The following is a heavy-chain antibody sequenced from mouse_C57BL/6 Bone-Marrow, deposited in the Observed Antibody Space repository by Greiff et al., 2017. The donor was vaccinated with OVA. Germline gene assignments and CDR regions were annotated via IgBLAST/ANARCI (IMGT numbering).Heavy chain of an antibody. D-gene: IGHD1-1*01. J-gene: IGHJ2*01. CDR2: ISPRDGST. Sequence: QVQLKQSGPELVKPGASVKLSCKASGYTFTSYDINWVKQRPGQGLEWIGWISPRDGSTKYNEKFKGKATLTVDTSASPAYMELHSLTSEDSAVYFCARGWITTVVGDFDYWGQGTTLTVSS. CDR1: GYTFTSYD. V-gene: IGHV1-85*01. CDR3: ARGWITTVVGDFDY.